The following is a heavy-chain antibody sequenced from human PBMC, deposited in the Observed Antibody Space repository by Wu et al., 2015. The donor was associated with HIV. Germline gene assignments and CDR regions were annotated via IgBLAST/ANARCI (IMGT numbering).Heavy chain of an antibody. CDR2: ISGQNGKT. CDR1: GYIFSDFG. J-gene: IGHJ4*02. Sequence: QLQLVQSGAEMKKPGASVKVACKASGYIFSDFGINWVRQAPGQGLEWMGWISGQNGKTKYAQKFQGRVTMTTDTSSSTAYMELRSLRSDDTAVYFCARGHYYDSSSSPMYWGLGTLVTVSS. V-gene: IGHV1-18*01. CDR3: ARGHYYDSSSSPMY. D-gene: IGHD3-22*01.